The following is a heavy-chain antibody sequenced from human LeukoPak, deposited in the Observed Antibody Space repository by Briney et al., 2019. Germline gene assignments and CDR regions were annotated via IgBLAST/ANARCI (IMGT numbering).Heavy chain of an antibody. D-gene: IGHD5-18*01. CDR1: GVSMTTYY. CDR3: ARHADTATGDY. Sequence: PSETLSLTCTVSGVSMTTYYWSWIRQPPGKGLEWIAYSHNSGETKYNPSLKSRITISVDTSKNEFSLKLTSVTAADTAVYYCARHADTATGDYWGQGTLVTVSS. J-gene: IGHJ4*02. V-gene: IGHV4-59*08. CDR2: SHNSGET.